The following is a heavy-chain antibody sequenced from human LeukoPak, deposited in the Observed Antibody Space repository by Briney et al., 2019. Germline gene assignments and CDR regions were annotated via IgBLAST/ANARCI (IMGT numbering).Heavy chain of an antibody. V-gene: IGHV4-39*01. J-gene: IGHJ4*02. D-gene: IGHD3-16*02. CDR1: GGSISSSSYY. CDR3: ARRVITFGGVIAFDY. CDR2: IYYSGST. Sequence: SETLSLTCTVSGGSISSSSYYWGWTRQPPGKGLEWIGSIYYSGSTYYNPSLKSRVTISVDTSKNQFSLKLSSVTAADTAVYYCARRVITFGGVIAFDYWGQGTLVTVSS.